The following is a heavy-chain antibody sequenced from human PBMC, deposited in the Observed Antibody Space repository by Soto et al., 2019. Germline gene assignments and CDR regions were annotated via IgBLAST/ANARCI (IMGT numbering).Heavy chain of an antibody. D-gene: IGHD6-13*01. CDR1: GFIGSSSY. J-gene: IGHJ4*02. CDR3: ARCSGWYGQCYFDC. CDR2: LYSDGRT. Sequence: DVQLVETGGGSIQPGGSLRLSCAASGFIGSSSYMSWVRQAPGKGLEWVSVLYSDGRTYYADSVKGRFTISRDNSKNTLYLQMNSPSAEATAVYYCARCSGWYGQCYFDCWGQGTLVTVSS. V-gene: IGHV3-53*02.